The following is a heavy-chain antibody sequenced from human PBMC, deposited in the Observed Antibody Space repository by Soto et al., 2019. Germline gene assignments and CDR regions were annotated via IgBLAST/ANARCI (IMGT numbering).Heavy chain of an antibody. D-gene: IGHD1-26*01. Sequence: ASVKVSCKASGYTFTGYYMHCVRQAPGQVLEWMGWINPNSGGTNYAQKFQGWVTMTRDTSISTAYMELSRLRSDDTAVYYCARVKRATMYYFDYWGQGTLVTVSS. V-gene: IGHV1-2*04. CDR1: GYTFTGYY. CDR2: INPNSGGT. J-gene: IGHJ4*02. CDR3: ARVKRATMYYFDY.